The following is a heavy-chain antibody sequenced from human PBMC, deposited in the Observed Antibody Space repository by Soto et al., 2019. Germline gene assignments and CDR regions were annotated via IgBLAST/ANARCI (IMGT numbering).Heavy chain of an antibody. D-gene: IGHD1-1*01. V-gene: IGHV1-18*01. CDR2: ISAYNGNT. CDR1: GYTFTSYG. J-gene: IGHJ4*02. Sequence: QVQLVQSGAEVKKPGASVKVSCKASGYTFTSYGISWVRQAPGQGLEWMGWISAYNGNTNYAQKLQGRVTMTTDTHRSTDYKELRSLRSDDTAVYWCAGHLITGTPVDYWGQGTLVTVSS. CDR3: AGHLITGTPVDY.